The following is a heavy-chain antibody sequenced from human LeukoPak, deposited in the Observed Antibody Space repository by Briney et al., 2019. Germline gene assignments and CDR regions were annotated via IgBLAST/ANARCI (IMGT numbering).Heavy chain of an antibody. Sequence: ETLSLTCTVSGGSISSYYWSWIRQPAGKGLEWIGRIYTSGSTNYNPSLKSRVTMSVDTSKNQFSLKLGSVTAADTAVYYCARGSGYDSGYYYYGMDVWGQGTTVTVSS. D-gene: IGHD5-12*01. V-gene: IGHV4-4*07. CDR1: GGSISSYY. CDR2: IYTSGST. CDR3: ARGSGYDSGYYYYGMDV. J-gene: IGHJ6*02.